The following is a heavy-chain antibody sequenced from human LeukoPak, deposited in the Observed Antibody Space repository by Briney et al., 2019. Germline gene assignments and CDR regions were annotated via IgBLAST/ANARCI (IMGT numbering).Heavy chain of an antibody. CDR3: AKGQMATILGFDS. CDR2: ISWNSGSI. J-gene: IGHJ4*02. CDR1: GFTFDDYA. Sequence: GRSLRLSCAASGFTFDDYAMHWVRQAPGKGLEWVSGISWNSGSIGYADSVKGRFTISRDNSKSTVYLQMNSLRAEDTALYYCAKGQMATILGFDSWGQGALVTVSS. V-gene: IGHV3-9*01. D-gene: IGHD5-24*01.